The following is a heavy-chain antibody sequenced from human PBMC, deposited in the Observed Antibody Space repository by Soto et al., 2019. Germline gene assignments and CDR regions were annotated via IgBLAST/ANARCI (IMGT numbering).Heavy chain of an antibody. Sequence: SETLSLTCTVSGGSISSSSYYWGWIRQPPGKGLEWIGSIYYSGSTYYNPSLKSRVTISVDTSKNQFSLKLSSVTAADTAVYYCARHPEEGLNWFDPWGQGTLVTVSS. CDR3: ARHPEEGLNWFDP. J-gene: IGHJ5*02. D-gene: IGHD2-21*01. V-gene: IGHV4-39*01. CDR2: IYYSGST. CDR1: GGSISSSSYY.